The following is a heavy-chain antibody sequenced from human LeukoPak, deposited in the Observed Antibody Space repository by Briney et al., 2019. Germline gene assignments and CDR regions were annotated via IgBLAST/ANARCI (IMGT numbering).Heavy chain of an antibody. V-gene: IGHV1-69*13. CDR2: IIPIFGTA. CDR1: GGTFSSYA. CDR3: ARDLYSSSPAPTEYYYYMDV. Sequence: SVKVSCKASGGTFSSYAISWVRQAPGQGLEWMGGIIPIFGTANYAKKFQGRVTITADESTSTAYMELSSLRSEDTAVSYCARDLYSSSPAPTEYYYYMDVWGKGTTVTVSS. J-gene: IGHJ6*03. D-gene: IGHD6-6*01.